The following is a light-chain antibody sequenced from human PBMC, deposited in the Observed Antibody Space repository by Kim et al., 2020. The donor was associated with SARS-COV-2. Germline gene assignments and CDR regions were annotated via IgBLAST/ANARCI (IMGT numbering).Light chain of an antibody. CDR3: YSAADNNLV. J-gene: IGLJ2*01. V-gene: IGLV3-27*01. CDR1: VLAKKY. CDR2: KDN. Sequence: SYELTQPSSVSVSPGQTARITCSGDVLAKKYARWFQQKPGQAPILIIYKDNERPSGIPERFSGSSSGTTVTLTISGTQVEADYYCYSAADNNLVFGGGTQLTVL.